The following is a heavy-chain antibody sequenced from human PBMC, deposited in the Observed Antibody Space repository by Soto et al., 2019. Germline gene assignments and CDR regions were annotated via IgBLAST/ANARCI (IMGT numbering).Heavy chain of an antibody. J-gene: IGHJ5*02. CDR3: ARSSIAAAGNWFDP. CDR2: IYYSGST. CDR1: GGSISSGDYY. V-gene: IGHV4-30-4*01. Sequence: SETVSLTCTVSGGSISSGDYYWSWIRQPPGKGLEWIGYIYYSGSTYYNPSLKSRVTISVDTSKNQFSLKLSSVTAADTAVYYCARSSIAAAGNWFDPWGQGTLVTVS. D-gene: IGHD6-13*01.